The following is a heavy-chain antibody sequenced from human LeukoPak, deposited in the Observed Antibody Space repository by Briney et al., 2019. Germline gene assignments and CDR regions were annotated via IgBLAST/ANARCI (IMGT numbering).Heavy chain of an antibody. V-gene: IGHV4-59*11. CDR1: GGSINSHY. CDR3: ARDLGRGYSCY. Sequence: SETLSLTCTVSGGSINSHYWSWIRQPPGKGLEWIGCAYYSGSTNYNPSLKSRVTISVDTSNNQFSLKLSSVPAADTAVYYCARDLGRGYSCYWGQGTPVTGSS. J-gene: IGHJ4*03. CDR2: AYYSGST.